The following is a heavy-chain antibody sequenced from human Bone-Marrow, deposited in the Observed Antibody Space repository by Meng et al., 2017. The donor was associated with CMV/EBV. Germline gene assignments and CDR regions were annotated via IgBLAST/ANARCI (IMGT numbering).Heavy chain of an antibody. V-gene: IGHV3-30*03. CDR1: GFTFSDYY. CDR3: ARDGLGYCTSSTCYGNNWFDP. CDR2: ISYDGSNK. Sequence: GESLKISCAASGFTFSDYYMSWIRQAPGKGLEWVAVISYDGSNKYYADSVKGRFTISRDNSKNTLYLQMNSLRAEDTAVYYCARDGLGYCTSSTCYGNNWFDPWGQGTLVTVSS. J-gene: IGHJ5*02. D-gene: IGHD2-2*01.